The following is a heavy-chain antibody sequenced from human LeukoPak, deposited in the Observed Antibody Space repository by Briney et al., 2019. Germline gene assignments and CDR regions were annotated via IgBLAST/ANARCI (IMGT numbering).Heavy chain of an antibody. Sequence: GGSLRLSCSASGFTFSSYAMHWVRQAPGKGLQYVSTITADGGVTYYADSLKGRFTTSRDNSRNTLYLQMNSLRAEDTAVYYCARESGFRDGSLNWFDPWGQGTLVTVSS. CDR1: GFTFSSYA. CDR2: ITADGGVT. J-gene: IGHJ5*02. CDR3: ARESGFRDGSLNWFDP. V-gene: IGHV3-64*04. D-gene: IGHD2-15*01.